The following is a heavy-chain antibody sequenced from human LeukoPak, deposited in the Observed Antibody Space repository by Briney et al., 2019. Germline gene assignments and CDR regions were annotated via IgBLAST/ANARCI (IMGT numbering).Heavy chain of an antibody. Sequence: ASVKVSCKASGYTFTSYDINWVRQATGQGLEWMGWMNPNSGNTGYAQKFQGRVTMTRDTSISTAYMELSRLRSDDTAVYYCARVYHGSGSYYNDAYWGQGTLVTVSS. CDR1: GYTFTSYD. V-gene: IGHV1-8*01. D-gene: IGHD3-10*01. J-gene: IGHJ4*02. CDR3: ARVYHGSGSYYNDAY. CDR2: MNPNSGNT.